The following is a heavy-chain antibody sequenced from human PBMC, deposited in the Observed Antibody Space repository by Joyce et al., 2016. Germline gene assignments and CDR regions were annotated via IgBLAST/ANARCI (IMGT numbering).Heavy chain of an antibody. CDR2: IADDGIYK. CDR3: AKILTATYSSGWFLDY. J-gene: IGHJ4*02. V-gene: IGHV3-30*18. CDR1: GLTHSNYG. Sequence: QVQLVESGGGVVQPGRSLRLSCAASGLTHSNYGVHGVRQAPGKGLKWVSVIADDGIYKYYADSVKGRFTIARDNSKNTVFLEMNSLRTEDTAVYYCAKILTATYSSGWFLDYWGQGTLVTVSS. D-gene: IGHD6-25*01.